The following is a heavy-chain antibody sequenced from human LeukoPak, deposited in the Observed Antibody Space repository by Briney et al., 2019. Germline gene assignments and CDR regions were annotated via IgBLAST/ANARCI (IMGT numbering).Heavy chain of an antibody. D-gene: IGHD3-10*01. J-gene: IGHJ4*02. CDR3: ARTPYLYFGSGSYQFDY. CDR2: ISSSNT. Sequence: PGGSLRLSCAASGFTFSSYAMSWVRQAPGKGLEWISGISSSNTYYADSVKGRFTISRDNSKNTLYLRMNSLRAEDTAVYFCARTPYLYFGSGSYQFDYWGQGTLVTVSS. V-gene: IGHV3-23*01. CDR1: GFTFSSYA.